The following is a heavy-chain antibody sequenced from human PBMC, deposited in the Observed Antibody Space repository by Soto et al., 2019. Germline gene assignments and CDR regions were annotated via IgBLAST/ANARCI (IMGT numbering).Heavy chain of an antibody. V-gene: IGHV1-69*13. CDR1: GGTFSSYA. CDR2: IIPIFGTA. J-gene: IGHJ3*02. CDR3: ARGLRVSGDAFDI. D-gene: IGHD4-17*01. Sequence: SVKVSCKASGGTFSSYAISWVRQAPGQGLEWMGGIIPIFGTANYAQKFQGRVTITADESTSTAYMELSSLRSEDTDVYYCARGLRVSGDAFDIWGQGTMVTVSS.